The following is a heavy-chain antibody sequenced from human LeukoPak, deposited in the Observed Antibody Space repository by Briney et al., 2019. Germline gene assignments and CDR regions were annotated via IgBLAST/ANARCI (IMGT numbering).Heavy chain of an antibody. CDR3: ARGPPQWLDAFGI. D-gene: IGHD6-19*01. J-gene: IGHJ3*02. V-gene: IGHV4-34*01. CDR1: GGSFSGYY. Sequence: SETLSLTCAVYGGSFSGYYWSWIRQPPGKGLEWIGEINHSGSTNYNPSLKSRVTISVDTSKNRFSLKLSSVTAADTAVYYCARGPPQWLDAFGIWGQGTMVTVSS. CDR2: INHSGST.